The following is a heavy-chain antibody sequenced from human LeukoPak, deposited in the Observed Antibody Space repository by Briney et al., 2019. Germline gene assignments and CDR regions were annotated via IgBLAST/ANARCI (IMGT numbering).Heavy chain of an antibody. V-gene: IGHV3-48*04. CDR1: GFTFSSYS. J-gene: IGHJ4*02. D-gene: IGHD3-10*01. CDR2: ISSSSSTI. CDR3: ARGGWFGELSGSNFDY. Sequence: PGGSLRLSCAASGFTFSSYSMNWVRQAPGKGLEWVSYISSSSSTIYYADSVKGRFTISRDNAKNSLYLQMNSLRAEDTAVYYCARGGWFGELSGSNFDYWGQGTLVTVSS.